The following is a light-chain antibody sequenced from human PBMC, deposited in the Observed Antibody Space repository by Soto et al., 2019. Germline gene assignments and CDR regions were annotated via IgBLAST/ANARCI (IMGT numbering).Light chain of an antibody. CDR1: QSISSW. CDR3: QQYNRYSLT. CDR2: DAS. J-gene: IGKJ4*01. V-gene: IGKV1-5*01. Sequence: DIQMTQSPSTLSASVGDRVTITCRASQSISSWLAWYQQKPGKAPKLLIYDASSLESGVPSRFSGSGSDTEVTLNINNLQPDDFATYHCQQYNRYSLTFGGGTKVEIK.